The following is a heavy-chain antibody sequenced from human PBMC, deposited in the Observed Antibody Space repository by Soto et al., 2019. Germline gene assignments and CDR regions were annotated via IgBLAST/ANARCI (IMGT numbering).Heavy chain of an antibody. CDR3: ARESLGAKGADH. Sequence: QVQLVQSGAEVKRPGSSVKVSCESSGDTFNSYLISWVRQAPGQGLEWMGGIIPIIRVTHYAQKFQGRVTMSALRSTGTAYMELTNLGFEDTALYYCARESLGAKGADHWGQGTLVTVSS. J-gene: IGHJ4*02. CDR2: IIPIIRVT. D-gene: IGHD3-16*01. V-gene: IGHV1-69*17. CDR1: GDTFNSYL.